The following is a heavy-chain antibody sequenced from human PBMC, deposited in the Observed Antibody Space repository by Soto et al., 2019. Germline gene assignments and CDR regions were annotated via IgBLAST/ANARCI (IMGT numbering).Heavy chain of an antibody. V-gene: IGHV3-72*01. J-gene: IGHJ5*01. D-gene: IGHD2-21*01. CDR3: ARDNTTYSPDS. CDR1: GVHCGYSD. CDR2: IRRRPQSYTT. Sequence: GAQIHCWTSAGVHCGYSDSDWVRPAPGKGLEWVARIRRRPQSYTTEYAASVQGRFTISRDDSKNSIYLQMNSLEPEDTAVYYCARDNTTYSPDSW.